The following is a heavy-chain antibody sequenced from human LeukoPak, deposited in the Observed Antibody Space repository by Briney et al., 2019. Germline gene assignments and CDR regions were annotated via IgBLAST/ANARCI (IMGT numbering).Heavy chain of an antibody. V-gene: IGHV4-34*01. CDR2: INHSGST. CDR1: GGSFSGYY. J-gene: IGHJ6*03. Sequence: PSETLSLTCAVYGGSFSGYYWSWIRQPPGKGLEWIGEINHSGSTNYNPSLKSRVTISVDTSKNQFSLKLSSVTAADTAVYYCARQTLCSGGSCYPPRHMDVWGKGTTVTISS. CDR3: ARQTLCSGGSCYPPRHMDV. D-gene: IGHD2-15*01.